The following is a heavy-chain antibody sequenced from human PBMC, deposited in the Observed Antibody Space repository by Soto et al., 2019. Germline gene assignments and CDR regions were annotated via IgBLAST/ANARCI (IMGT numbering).Heavy chain of an antibody. CDR3: AKERGYGANTYYFDH. CDR1: GFSLTSYA. J-gene: IGHJ4*02. Sequence: GSLRLSCAVSGFSLTSYALMWVRQPPGKGLEWVSSISGSDGGTYHADSVKGRFTLSRDNSKNMLYLQMNSLRAEDTAIYYCAKERGYGANTYYFDHWGQGTLVTVSS. D-gene: IGHD4-17*01. CDR2: ISGSDGGT. V-gene: IGHV3-23*01.